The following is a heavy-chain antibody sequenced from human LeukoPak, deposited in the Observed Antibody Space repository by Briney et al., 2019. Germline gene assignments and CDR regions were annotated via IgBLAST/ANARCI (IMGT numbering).Heavy chain of an antibody. V-gene: IGHV3-21*01. CDR2: ISSSSSYI. J-gene: IGHJ4*02. CDR3: AEDQKLQPFHY. Sequence: AGGSLRLSCAASGFTFSSYSMNWVRQAPGKGLEWVSSISSSSSYIYYADSVKGRFTISRDNAKNSLYLQMNSLRPEDTSVYYCAEDQKLQPFHYWGQGTLVTVSS. D-gene: IGHD1-1*01. CDR1: GFTFSSYS.